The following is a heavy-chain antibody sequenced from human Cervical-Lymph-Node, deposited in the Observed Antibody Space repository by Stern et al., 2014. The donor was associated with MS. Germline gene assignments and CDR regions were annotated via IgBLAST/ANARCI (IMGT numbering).Heavy chain of an antibody. Sequence: DQLVESGAEVKKPGASVKVSCKASGFTFTSYYIHFVRQAPGQGLEWMGIIYHTDGSTSYEQKFQGRVTLTRDTSTNTVYLVLRSLRTEDTAVYYCAKQALTSWYFDLWGRGTLVTVSS. CDR3: AKQALTSWYFDL. V-gene: IGHV1-46*01. CDR2: IYHTDGST. D-gene: IGHD4/OR15-4a*01. CDR1: GFTFTSYY. J-gene: IGHJ2*01.